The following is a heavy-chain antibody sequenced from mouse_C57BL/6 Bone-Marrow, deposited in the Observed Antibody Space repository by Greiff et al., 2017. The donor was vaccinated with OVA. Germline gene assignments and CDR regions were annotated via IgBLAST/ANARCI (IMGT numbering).Heavy chain of an antibody. CDR3: ARRYYGRLPGGYFDV. J-gene: IGHJ1*03. D-gene: IGHD1-1*01. CDR1: GFTFSDYG. Sequence: EVQGVESGGGLVQPGGSLKLSCAASGFTFSDYGMAWVRQAPRKGPEWVAFISNLAYSIYYADTVTGRFTISRENAKNTLYLEMSSLRSEDTAMYYGARRYYGRLPGGYFDVWGTGTTVTVSS. V-gene: IGHV5-15*01. CDR2: ISNLAYSI.